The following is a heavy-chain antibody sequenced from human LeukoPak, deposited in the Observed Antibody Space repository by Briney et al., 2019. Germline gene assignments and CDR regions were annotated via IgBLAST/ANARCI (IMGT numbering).Heavy chain of an antibody. CDR2: ISGSGGST. V-gene: IGHV3-23*01. CDR1: GFTFSSYA. Sequence: GGSLRLSCAASGFTFSSYAMSWVRQAPGKGLEWVSAISGSGGSTYYADPVKGRFTISRDNSKNTLYLQMNSLRAEGTAVYYCAKDSSRYDFWSGSTPYWGQGTLVTVSS. CDR3: AKDSSRYDFWSGSTPY. J-gene: IGHJ4*02. D-gene: IGHD3-3*01.